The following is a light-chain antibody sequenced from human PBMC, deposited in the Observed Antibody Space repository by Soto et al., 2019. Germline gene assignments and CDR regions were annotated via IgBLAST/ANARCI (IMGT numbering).Light chain of an antibody. Sequence: EIVLTQSPGTLSLSPGERATLSCRASQSVSSSYLAWYQQKPGQAPRLLIYGASSRATGIPDRFSGSGSGTDFTLTISRLEPEDFAVYYCHQYVSSPLTFGGGNNVEIK. J-gene: IGKJ4*01. CDR2: GAS. CDR3: HQYVSSPLT. CDR1: QSVSSSY. V-gene: IGKV3-20*01.